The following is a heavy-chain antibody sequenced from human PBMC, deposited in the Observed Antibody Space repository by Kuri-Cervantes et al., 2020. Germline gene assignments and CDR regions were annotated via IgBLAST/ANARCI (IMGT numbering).Heavy chain of an antibody. CDR1: GFTFSSYA. CDR2: ISGSGGST. J-gene: IGHJ3*01. Sequence: GESLKISCAASGFTFSSYAMSWVRQAPGKGLEWVSAISGSGGSTYYADSVKGRFTISRDNSKNTLYLQMNSLRAEDTAVYYCAKDPNGDFMGAFDFWDQGTMVTVSS. CDR3: AKDPNGDFMGAFDF. V-gene: IGHV3-23*01. D-gene: IGHD4-17*01.